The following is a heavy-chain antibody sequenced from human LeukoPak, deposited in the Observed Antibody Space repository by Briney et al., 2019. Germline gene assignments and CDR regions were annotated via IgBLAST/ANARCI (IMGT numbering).Heavy chain of an antibody. Sequence: PSETLSLTCTVSGGSISNYYWSWIRQPPGKALEWIAYMYNSVSNYTPSLKSRVTISVDTSKNQFYMKLSSVTAEDTAVYYCARHRARDGYNALAYWGQGTLVTVSS. CDR3: ARHRARDGYNALAY. CDR1: GGSISNYY. D-gene: IGHD5-24*01. CDR2: MYNSVS. J-gene: IGHJ4*02. V-gene: IGHV4-59*08.